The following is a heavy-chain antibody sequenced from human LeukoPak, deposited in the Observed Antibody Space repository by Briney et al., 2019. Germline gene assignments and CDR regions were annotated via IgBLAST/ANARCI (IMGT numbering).Heavy chain of an antibody. CDR2: IFYSGTS. Sequence: SETLSLTCSVSRGSIDSTNYYWAWIRQPPGKGLEWIGTIFYSGTSHSNPSLRSRLTMSVDTSRNQFSMNLRSLTAADTAVYYCARYGWEGATRYFDLWGRGTLVTVSS. V-gene: IGHV4-39*07. D-gene: IGHD1-26*01. CDR1: RGSIDSTNYY. CDR3: ARYGWEGATRYFDL. J-gene: IGHJ2*01.